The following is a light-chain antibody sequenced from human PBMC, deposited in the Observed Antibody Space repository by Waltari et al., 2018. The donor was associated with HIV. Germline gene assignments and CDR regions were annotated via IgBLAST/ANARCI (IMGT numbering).Light chain of an antibody. V-gene: IGLV1-47*01. CDR2: RNN. CDR1: SSNIGRNY. Sequence: QSVLTQPPSASGTPGQRVTISCSGSSSNIGRNYGYWYQQLPGTAPKLLIYRNNQLPSGVPDRFSGSKSGTSASLAISGLRSEDEADYYCAAWDDSLSGYVFGTGTKVTVL. J-gene: IGLJ1*01. CDR3: AAWDDSLSGYV.